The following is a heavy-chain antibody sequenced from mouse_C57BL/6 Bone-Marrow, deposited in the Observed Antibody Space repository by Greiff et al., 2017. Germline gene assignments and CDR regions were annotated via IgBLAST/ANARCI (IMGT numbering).Heavy chain of an antibody. Sequence: QVQLQQPGAELVKPGASVKLSCKASGYTFTSYWMHWVKQRPGQGLEWMGMIHPNSGSTNYNEKFKSKATLTVDKSSSTAYMQLSSLTSEDSAVYYCAIYYGNLAWFAYWGQGTLVTVSA. J-gene: IGHJ3*01. D-gene: IGHD2-1*01. V-gene: IGHV1-64*01. CDR3: AIYYGNLAWFAY. CDR1: GYTFTSYW. CDR2: IHPNSGST.